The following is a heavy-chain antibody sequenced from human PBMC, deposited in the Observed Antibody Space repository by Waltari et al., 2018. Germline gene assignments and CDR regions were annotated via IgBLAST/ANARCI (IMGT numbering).Heavy chain of an antibody. Sequence: EVQLVGSGGGLVKPGGSMRLSCAASGFTFSSYTMNWGRQAPGKGLELCSSISSCSTFIYYADSVKGRFTISRDNAKNSLYLQMNSLRAEDTAVYYCAREWGVMVGTAGYYLDYWGQGTLVTVSS. CDR1: GFTFSSYT. CDR2: ISSCSTFI. CDR3: AREWGVMVGTAGYYLDY. J-gene: IGHJ4*02. V-gene: IGHV3-21*01. D-gene: IGHD2-15*01.